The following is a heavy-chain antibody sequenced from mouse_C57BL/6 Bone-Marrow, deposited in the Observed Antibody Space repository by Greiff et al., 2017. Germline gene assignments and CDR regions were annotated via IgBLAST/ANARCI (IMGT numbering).Heavy chain of an antibody. J-gene: IGHJ3*01. CDR3: TRGGLGCAY. CDR1: GYTFTDYE. D-gene: IGHD2-4*01. V-gene: IGHV1-15*01. CDR2: IDPETGGT. Sequence: SGAELVRPGASVTLSCKASGYTFTDYEMHWVKQTPVHGLEWIGAIDPETGGTDYNQKFKGKAILTADKSSSPAYMELRRLTSEDTADYYSTRGGLGCAYGGQGTLVTVSA.